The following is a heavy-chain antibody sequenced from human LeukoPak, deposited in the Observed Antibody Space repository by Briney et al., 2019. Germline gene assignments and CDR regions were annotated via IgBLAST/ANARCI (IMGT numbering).Heavy chain of an antibody. CDR3: ASLVWSSASWFDP. CDR2: IYYSGST. D-gene: IGHD3-10*01. Sequence: SETLSLTCTVSGGSISSSSYYWSWIRQPPGKGLEWIGYIYYSGSTNYNPSLKSRVAISVDTSKNQFSLKLSSVTAADTAVYYCASLVWSSASWFDPWGQGTLVTVSS. J-gene: IGHJ5*02. V-gene: IGHV4-61*01. CDR1: GGSISSSSYY.